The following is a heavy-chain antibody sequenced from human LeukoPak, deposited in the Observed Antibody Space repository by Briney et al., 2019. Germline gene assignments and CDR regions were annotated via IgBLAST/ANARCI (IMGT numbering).Heavy chain of an antibody. D-gene: IGHD1-26*01. CDR2: IYYNGNT. CDR3: ARGRSNYYGMDV. V-gene: IGHV4-61*01. CDR1: GGSVSSGSYY. J-gene: IGHJ6*02. Sequence: SETLSLTCTASGGSVSSGSYYWSWIRQPPGKGLEWIGYIYYNGNTNYSPSLKSRVTMSVDTSKNLFSLKVSSVTAADTAVYYCARGRSNYYGMDVWGQGTTVTVSS.